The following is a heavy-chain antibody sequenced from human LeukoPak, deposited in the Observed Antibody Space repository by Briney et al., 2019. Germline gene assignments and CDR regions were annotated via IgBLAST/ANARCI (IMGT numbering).Heavy chain of an antibody. V-gene: IGHV4-59*01. CDR2: IYYSGST. D-gene: IGHD1-1*01. CDR1: GGSTSSFY. Sequence: PSETLSLTCSVSGGSTSSFYWSWIRQPPGKGLEWIGYIYYSGSTNYNPSLKSRVTMSLDTSRNQLSLTLTSVTAADTAVYYCARDPKWQATTGTTAAFDIWGQGTMVTVSS. J-gene: IGHJ3*02. CDR3: ARDPKWQATTGTTAAFDI.